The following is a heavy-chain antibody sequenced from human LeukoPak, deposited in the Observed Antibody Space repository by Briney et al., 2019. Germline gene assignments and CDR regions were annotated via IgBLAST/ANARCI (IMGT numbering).Heavy chain of an antibody. CDR2: ISSSSSYI. D-gene: IGHD3-10*01. Sequence: GGSLRLSCAASGSTFSSYSMNWVRQAPGKGLEWVSSISSSSSYIYYADSVKGRFTISRDNAKNSLYLQMNSLRAEDTAVYYCARDRGAMVRGVIINWGQGTLVTVSS. CDR1: GSTFSSYS. CDR3: ARDRGAMVRGVIIN. V-gene: IGHV3-21*01. J-gene: IGHJ4*02.